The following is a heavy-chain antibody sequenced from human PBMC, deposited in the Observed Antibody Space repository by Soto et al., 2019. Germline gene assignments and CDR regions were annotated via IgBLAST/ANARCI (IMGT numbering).Heavy chain of an antibody. CDR3: ARRDRSGFPYWLDT. Sequence: TLSLSCTVSGGSIGRRDYYWSWIRQDPGKGLEWIGTIYFSGTTYYNPSPKSRVTISVDTSKNQFSLHLSSVTAADTAVYYCARRDRSGFPYWLDTWGQGTLLTVPS. CDR2: IYFSGTT. D-gene: IGHD3-22*01. CDR1: GGSIGRRDYY. J-gene: IGHJ5*02. V-gene: IGHV4-31*03.